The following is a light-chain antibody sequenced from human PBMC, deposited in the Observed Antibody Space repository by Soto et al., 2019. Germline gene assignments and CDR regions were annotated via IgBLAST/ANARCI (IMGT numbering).Light chain of an antibody. CDR1: QSVSSNY. J-gene: IGKJ2*01. V-gene: IGKV3-20*01. Sequence: EIVLTQSPGTLSLSPGERATLSCRASQSVSSNYLAWYQQKPGQAPRLLMYGASSRATGIPDRFSGSGPGTYLALTISRLEPEDFAVYYCQQYGSSPPFTFGQGTKLEIK. CDR3: QQYGSSPPFT. CDR2: GAS.